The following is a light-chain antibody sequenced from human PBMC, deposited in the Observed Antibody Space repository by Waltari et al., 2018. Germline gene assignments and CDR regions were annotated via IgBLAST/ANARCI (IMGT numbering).Light chain of an antibody. V-gene: IGLV2-14*03. Sequence: QSALTQPASVSGPPGQSYTLSSTGPRSAVCGINYFSWYQQHPGKAPKVMIYDVTSRPSGVSDRFSGSKSGNTASLTISGLQADDEADYYCSSYTSSSTVVFGGGTKLTVL. J-gene: IGLJ3*02. CDR1: RSAVCGINY. CDR3: SSYTSSSTVV. CDR2: DVT.